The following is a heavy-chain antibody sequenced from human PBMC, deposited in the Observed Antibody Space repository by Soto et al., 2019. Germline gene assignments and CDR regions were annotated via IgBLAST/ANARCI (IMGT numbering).Heavy chain of an antibody. V-gene: IGHV4-59*01. J-gene: IGHJ4*02. CDR1: GGSIGCFC. Sequence: PSETLSLTCTVSGGSIGCFCWSWIRQSPGKGLEWIGYIYYSGATKYNPTLESRVTISADTSKNQLSLRLSSVTAADTAVYYCARVRERLQYFDWFYHFDYWGQGALVTVS. D-gene: IGHD3-9*01. CDR2: IYYSGAT. CDR3: ARVRERLQYFDWFYHFDY.